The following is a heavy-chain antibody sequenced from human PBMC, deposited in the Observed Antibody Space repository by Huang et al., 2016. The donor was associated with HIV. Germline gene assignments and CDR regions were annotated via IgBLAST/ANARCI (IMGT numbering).Heavy chain of an antibody. CDR3: ARVEINTLTGYFSSFDN. CDR2: IKHGGRT. D-gene: IGHD3-9*01. Sequence: QVHLQQWGAGLLKPSEALSLTCAVFGGSFRNYFWSWIRRPPGKGLGWIGEIKHGGRTSYGPSLKSRVTISVDTSTNQFSLKLSSVTAADTAVYYCARVEINTLTGYFSSFDNWGQGTLVTVSS. V-gene: IGHV4-34*01. CDR1: GGSFRNYF. J-gene: IGHJ4*02.